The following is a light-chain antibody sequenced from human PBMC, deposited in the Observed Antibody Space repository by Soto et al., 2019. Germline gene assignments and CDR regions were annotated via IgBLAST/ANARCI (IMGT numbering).Light chain of an antibody. CDR3: QQYGSSPPIT. Sequence: EIVLTQSPGTLSLSPGERATLSCRASHSVSSSYLAWYQQKPGQAPRLLIYGASSRATGIPDRFSGSGSGTDFTLTISRLEPEDFALYDCQQYGSSPPITFGQGTRLEIK. V-gene: IGKV3-20*01. CDR2: GAS. J-gene: IGKJ5*01. CDR1: HSVSSSY.